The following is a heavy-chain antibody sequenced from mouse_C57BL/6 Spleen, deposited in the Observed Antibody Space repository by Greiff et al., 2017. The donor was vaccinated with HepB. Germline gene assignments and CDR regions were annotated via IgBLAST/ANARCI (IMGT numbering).Heavy chain of an antibody. Sequence: QVQLQQSGPELVKPGASVKISCKASGYAFSSSWMNWVKQRPGKGLEWIGRIYPGDGDTNYNGKFKGKATLTADKSSSTAYMQLSSLTSEDSAVYFCARYLTTVVAPFDYWGQGTTLTVSS. CDR1: GYAFSSSW. CDR2: IYPGDGDT. J-gene: IGHJ2*01. D-gene: IGHD1-1*01. CDR3: ARYLTTVVAPFDY. V-gene: IGHV1-82*01.